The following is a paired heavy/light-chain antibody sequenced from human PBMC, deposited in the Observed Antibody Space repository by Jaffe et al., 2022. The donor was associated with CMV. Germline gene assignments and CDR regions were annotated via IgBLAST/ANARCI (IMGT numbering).Light chain of an antibody. Sequence: EIVLTQSPGTLSLSPGERATLSCRASQSVSSSYLAWYQQKPGQAPRLLIYGASSRATGIPDRFSGSGSGTDFTLTISRLEPEDFAVYYCQQYGSSTFTFGPGTKVDIK. CDR3: QQYGSSTFT. V-gene: IGKV3-20*01. J-gene: IGKJ3*01. CDR2: GAS. CDR1: QSVSSSY.
Heavy chain of an antibody. J-gene: IGHJ6*02. D-gene: IGHD3-3*01. Sequence: EVQLVESGGGLVQPGGSLRLSCAASGFTFSSYWMSWVRQAPGKGLEWVANIKQDGSEKYYVDSVKGRFTISRDNAKNSLYLQMNSLRAEDTAVYYCARLIRFLEWFAGGYYYGMDVWGQGTTVTVSS. V-gene: IGHV3-7*01. CDR1: GFTFSSYW. CDR3: ARLIRFLEWFAGGYYYGMDV. CDR2: IKQDGSEK.